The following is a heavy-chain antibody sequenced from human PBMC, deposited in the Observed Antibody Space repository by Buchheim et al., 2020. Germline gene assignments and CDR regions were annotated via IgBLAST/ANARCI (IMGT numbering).Heavy chain of an antibody. J-gene: IGHJ4*02. Sequence: EVQLVESGGGLVQPGGSLRLSCAASGFTFSDLWMHWVRQTPGKGLMWVSRINSDGSSTIYGESVKGRFTVSRDNAQNTVYLQMNSLRAEDTGVYYCARDPLLNGGTLDYWGQGT. V-gene: IGHV3-74*01. CDR2: INSDGSST. CDR1: GFTFSDLW. D-gene: IGHD1-1*01. CDR3: ARDPLLNGGTLDY.